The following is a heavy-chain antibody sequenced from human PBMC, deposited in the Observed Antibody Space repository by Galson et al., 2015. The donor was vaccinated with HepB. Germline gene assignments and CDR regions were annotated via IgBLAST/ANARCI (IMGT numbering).Heavy chain of an antibody. CDR3: AADYYDSSGYYYGY. J-gene: IGHJ4*02. CDR2: IKQDGSEK. Sequence: SLRLSCAASGFTFSSYWMSWVRQAPGKGLEWVANIKQDGSEKYYVDSVKGRFTISRDNAKNSLYLQMNSLRDEDTAVYYCAADYYDSSGYYYGYWGQGTLVTVSS. V-gene: IGHV3-7*01. CDR1: GFTFSSYW. D-gene: IGHD3-22*01.